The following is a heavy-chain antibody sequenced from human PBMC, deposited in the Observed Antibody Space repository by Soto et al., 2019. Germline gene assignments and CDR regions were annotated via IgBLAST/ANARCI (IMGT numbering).Heavy chain of an antibody. D-gene: IGHD3-3*01. J-gene: IGHJ4*02. CDR3: AVQRFLEWLLPLM. CDR2: ISYDGSNK. CDR1: GFTFSSYG. Sequence: GGSLRLSCAASGFTFSSYGMHWVRQAPGKGLEWVAVISYDGSNKYYADSVKGRFTISRDNSKNTLYLQMNSLRAEDTAVYYCAVQRFLEWLLPLMWGQGTLVTVSS. V-gene: IGHV3-30*03.